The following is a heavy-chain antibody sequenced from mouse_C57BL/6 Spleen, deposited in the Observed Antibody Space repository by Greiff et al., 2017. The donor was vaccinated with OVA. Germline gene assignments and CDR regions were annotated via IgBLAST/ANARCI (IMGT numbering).Heavy chain of an antibody. J-gene: IGHJ4*01. CDR2: IRNKANNHAT. CDR3: TRGLYGRYAMDY. Sequence: EVKVEESGGGLVQPGGSMKLSCAASGFTFSDAWMDWVRQSPEKGLEWVAEIRNKANNHATYSAESVKGRFTISRDDSKSSVYLQMNSLRAEDTVIYYCTRGLYGRYAMDYWGQGTSVTVSS. D-gene: IGHD1-1*01. V-gene: IGHV6-6*01. CDR1: GFTFSDAW.